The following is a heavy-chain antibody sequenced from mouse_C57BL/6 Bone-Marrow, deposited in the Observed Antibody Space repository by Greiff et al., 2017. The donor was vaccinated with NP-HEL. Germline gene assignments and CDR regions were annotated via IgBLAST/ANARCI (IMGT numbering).Heavy chain of an antibody. J-gene: IGHJ2*01. CDR3: AIICPRWLLRLYYFDY. CDR2: IHPSVSAI. V-gene: IGHV1-74*01. Sequence: VKLQQPGAELVKPGASVKVSCKASGYTFITYWMHWVRQSPDQGLGWIGRIHPSVSAINYNQNFKGKAKLTVDKSTGTAYMQLSSLTSEDSAVYYCAIICPRWLLRLYYFDYWGQGTTLTVSS. D-gene: IGHD2-3*01. CDR1: GYTFITYW.